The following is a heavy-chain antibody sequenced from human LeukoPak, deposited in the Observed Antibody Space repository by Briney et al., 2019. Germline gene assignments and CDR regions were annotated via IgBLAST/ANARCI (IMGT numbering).Heavy chain of an antibody. D-gene: IGHD2-2*01. CDR2: IYHSGST. V-gene: IGHV4-38-2*01. Sequence: SETLSLTCAVSGYSISSGYYWGWIRQPPGKGLEWIGSIYHSGSTYYNPSLKSRVTISVDTSKNQFSLKLSSVTAADTAVYYCARVSEYQLLRNYYFDYWGQGTLVTVSS. CDR3: ARVSEYQLLRNYYFDY. CDR1: GYSISSGYY. J-gene: IGHJ4*02.